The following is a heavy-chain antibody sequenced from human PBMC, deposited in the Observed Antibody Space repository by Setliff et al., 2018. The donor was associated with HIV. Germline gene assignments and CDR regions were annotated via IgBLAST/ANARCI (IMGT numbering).Heavy chain of an antibody. CDR2: IKQDGSEK. CDR3: VREGEYFDTIGHYLVRRFFDL. Sequence: GGSLRLSCAASGFTFSTYWMSWVRQAPGKGLEWVANIKQDGSEKNYMDSVKGRFTISRDNAKKSVFLHTNSLRGEDTAVYYCVREGEYFDTIGHYLVRRFFDLWGQGTMVTVSS. J-gene: IGHJ3*01. CDR1: GFTFSTYW. D-gene: IGHD3-9*01. V-gene: IGHV3-7*01.